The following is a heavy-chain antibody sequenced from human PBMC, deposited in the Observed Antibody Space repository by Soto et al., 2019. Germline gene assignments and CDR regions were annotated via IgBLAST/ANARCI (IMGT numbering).Heavy chain of an antibody. D-gene: IGHD6-13*01. CDR2: TYYRSKWYN. CDR1: GDSVSSNSAA. V-gene: IGHV6-1*01. J-gene: IGHJ6*02. CDR3: ARAGIAAAGYYYYGMDV. Sequence: PSQTLSLTCVISGDSVSSNSAAWNWIRQSPSRGLEWLGRTYYRSKWYNDYAVSVKSRITINPDTSKNQFSLQLNSVTPEDTAVYYCARAGIAAAGYYYYGMDVWGQGTTVTVSS.